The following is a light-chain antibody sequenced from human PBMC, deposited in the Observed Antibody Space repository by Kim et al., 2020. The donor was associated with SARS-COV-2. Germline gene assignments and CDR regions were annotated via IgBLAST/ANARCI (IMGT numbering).Light chain of an antibody. CDR3: LQDFNYPWT. CDR2: SAS. CDR1: QDIRNE. V-gene: IGKV1-6*01. J-gene: IGKJ1*01. Sequence: ASVGDRVTITCRASQDIRNELGWYQQKPGKAPKLLIYSASSLQGGVPSRFSGSGSGTDFTLTISGLQPEDSATYYCLQDFNYPWTFGQGTKVDIK.